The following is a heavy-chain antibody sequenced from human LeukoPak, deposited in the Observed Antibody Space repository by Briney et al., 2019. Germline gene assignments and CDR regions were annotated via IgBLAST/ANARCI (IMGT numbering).Heavy chain of an antibody. CDR3: ASSRYDILTGHYNFDY. D-gene: IGHD3-9*01. V-gene: IGHV2-5*01. J-gene: IGHJ4*02. CDR1: GFPLSTRGVG. Sequence: SGPTLVKPTQTLTLTCTFSGFPLSTRGVGVGWIRQPPGKAPEWLALIYWNNDNRYSPSLKSRLTITKDTSKNQVVLTMTNMDPVDTATYYCASSRYDILTGHYNFDYWGQGTLVTVSS. CDR2: IYWNNDN.